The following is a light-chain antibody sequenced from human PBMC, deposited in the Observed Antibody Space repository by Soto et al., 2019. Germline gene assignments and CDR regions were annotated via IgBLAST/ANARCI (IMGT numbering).Light chain of an antibody. CDR3: QQYGPSPMYT. V-gene: IGKV3-20*01. CDR2: GAS. CDR1: QTVSSSY. Sequence: EIVLTQSPGTLSLSPGERATLSCSASQTVSSSYLAWYQQKPGQAPRLLIYGASTRATGIPGRFSGSASGKDFALTISRLEPEDFAVYFCQQYGPSPMYTFGQGTNLEIK. J-gene: IGKJ2*01.